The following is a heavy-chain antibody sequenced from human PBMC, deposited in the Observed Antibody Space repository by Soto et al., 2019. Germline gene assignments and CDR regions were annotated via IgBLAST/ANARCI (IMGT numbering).Heavy chain of an antibody. CDR2: IIPILGIA. CDR1: GGTFSSYT. Sequence: GASVKVSCKASGGTFSSYTISWVRQAPGQGLEWMGRIIPILGIANYAQKFQGRFTISRDNSKNTLYLQMNSLRAEDTAVYYCARETTVTTLDYYYMDVWGKGTTVTVSS. V-gene: IGHV1-69*04. J-gene: IGHJ6*03. CDR3: ARETTVTTLDYYYMDV. D-gene: IGHD4-4*01.